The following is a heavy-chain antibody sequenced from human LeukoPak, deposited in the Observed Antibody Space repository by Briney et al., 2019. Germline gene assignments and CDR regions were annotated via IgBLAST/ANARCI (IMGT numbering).Heavy chain of an antibody. CDR1: GGTFSSYA. CDR2: IIPIFGTA. CDR3: ARMYSSSSGNAFDI. V-gene: IGHV1-69*05. Sequence: GSSVKVSCKASGGTFSSYAISWARQAPGQGLEWMGGIIPIFGTANYAQKFQGRVTITTDESTSTAYMELSSLRSEDTAVYYCARMYSSSSGNAFDIWGQGTMVTVSS. D-gene: IGHD6-6*01. J-gene: IGHJ3*02.